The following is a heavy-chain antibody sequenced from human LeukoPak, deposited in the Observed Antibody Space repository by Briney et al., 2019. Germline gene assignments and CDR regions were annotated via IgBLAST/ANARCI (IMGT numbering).Heavy chain of an antibody. D-gene: IGHD2-15*01. Sequence: GGSLRLSCAASGFTFSNYAMHWVRQAPGKGLEWVALISYDGSNKYYADSVKGRFTISRDNSKSTLYLQMNSLRAEDTAVYYCAKSDLGHRSRQVGHFDYWGQGTLVTVSS. CDR1: GFTFSNYA. V-gene: IGHV3-30*18. CDR2: ISYDGSNK. CDR3: AKSDLGHRSRQVGHFDY. J-gene: IGHJ4*02.